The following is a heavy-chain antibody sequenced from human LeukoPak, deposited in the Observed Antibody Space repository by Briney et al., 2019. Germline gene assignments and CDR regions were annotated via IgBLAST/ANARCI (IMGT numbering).Heavy chain of an antibody. V-gene: IGHV4-59*08. CDR3: ARAGDFWANYHPDQ. CDR2: IYSSGST. D-gene: IGHD3-3*01. J-gene: IGHJ4*02. CDR1: GGSISNYY. Sequence: SETLSLTCTVSGGSISNYYWNWIRQPPGKGLEWIGYIYSSGSTNYNPSLKSRVTISVDTSKNQFSLRLASVTAADTAVYYCARAGDFWANYHPDQWGQGTLVTVSS.